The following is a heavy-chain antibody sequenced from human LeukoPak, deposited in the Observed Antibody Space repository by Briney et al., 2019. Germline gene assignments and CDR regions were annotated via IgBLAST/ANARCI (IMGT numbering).Heavy chain of an antibody. Sequence: PGGSLRPSCAASGFTFSLYGMHWVRQAPGKGLEWVAFIRSDGSNKFYADSVKGRFTISRHNSKNTLYLQMNSLRSEDTAIYYCAKGPYGGNDDWGQGTLVTVSS. V-gene: IGHV3-30*02. D-gene: IGHD4/OR15-4a*01. CDR2: IRSDGSNK. CDR3: AKGPYGGNDD. CDR1: GFTFSLYG. J-gene: IGHJ4*02.